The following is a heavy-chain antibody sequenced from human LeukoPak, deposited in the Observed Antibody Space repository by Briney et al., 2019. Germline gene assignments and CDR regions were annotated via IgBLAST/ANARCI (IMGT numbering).Heavy chain of an antibody. CDR2: INPNSGGT. CDR1: GYTFTGYY. CDR3: ARVEATDASYYGMDV. Sequence: ASVKVSCKASGYTFTGYYMDWVRQAPGQGLEWMGWINPNSGGTNYAQKFQGWVTMTRDTSISTAYMELSRLRSDDTAVYYCARVEATDASYYGMDVWGQGTTVTVSS. J-gene: IGHJ6*02. D-gene: IGHD5-12*01. V-gene: IGHV1-2*04.